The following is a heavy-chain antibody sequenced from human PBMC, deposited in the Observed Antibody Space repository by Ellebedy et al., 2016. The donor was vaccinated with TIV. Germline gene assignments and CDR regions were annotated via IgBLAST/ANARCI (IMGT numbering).Heavy chain of an antibody. Sequence: GESLKISCAASGFTFSSYAMSWVRQAPGKGLEWVSGISGSGGSTYYADSVKGRFTISRDNSKNTLYLQMNSLRAEDTAVYYCARDGYSGSYYYFDYWGQGTLVTVSS. D-gene: IGHD1-26*01. J-gene: IGHJ4*02. V-gene: IGHV3-23*01. CDR2: ISGSGGST. CDR1: GFTFSSYA. CDR3: ARDGYSGSYYYFDY.